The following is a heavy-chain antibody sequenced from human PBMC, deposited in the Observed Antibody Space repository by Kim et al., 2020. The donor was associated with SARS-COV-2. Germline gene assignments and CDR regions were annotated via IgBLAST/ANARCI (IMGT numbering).Heavy chain of an antibody. V-gene: IGHV3-23*01. CDR3: AKFRGAPSSNYYFDY. J-gene: IGHJ4*01. Sequence: GGSLRLSCAASGFTFSSYAMSWVRQAPGKGLEWVSAIGGSGGSTYYADSVKGRFAVSRDNSKNTLYLQMNSLEAGDAALYYCAKFRGAPSSNYYFDYWG. CDR1: GFTFSSYA. CDR2: IGGSGGST. D-gene: IGHD1-26*01.